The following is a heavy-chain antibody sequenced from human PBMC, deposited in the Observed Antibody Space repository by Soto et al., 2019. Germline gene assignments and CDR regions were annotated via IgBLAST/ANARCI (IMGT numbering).Heavy chain of an antibody. D-gene: IGHD6-13*01. CDR1: GFTFSSYA. J-gene: IGHJ6*02. Sequence: GGSLRLSCAASGFTFSSYAMSWVRQAPGKGLEWVSAISGSGGSTCYADSVKGRFTISRDNSKNTLYLQMNSLRAEDTAVYYCAKDHPSNNPRSWYSSSWYPRGGENYYYYGMDVWGQGTTVTVSS. V-gene: IGHV3-23*01. CDR2: ISGSGGST. CDR3: AKDHPSNNPRSWYSSSWYPRGGENYYYYGMDV.